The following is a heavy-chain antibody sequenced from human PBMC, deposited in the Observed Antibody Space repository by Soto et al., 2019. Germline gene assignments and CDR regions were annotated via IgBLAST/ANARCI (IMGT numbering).Heavy chain of an antibody. V-gene: IGHV1-2*04. CDR2: INPKSGGT. J-gene: IGHJ6*02. CDR3: ARGDSTDCSNGVCSFFYNHDMDV. D-gene: IGHD2-8*01. CDR1: GYIFTHYH. Sequence: XSVKVSCKASGYIFTHYHIHWVRQAPGQGLEWLGRINPKSGGTSTAQKFQGWVTMTTDTSISTASMELTRLTSDDTAIYYCARGDSTDCSNGVCSFFYNHDMDVWGQGTTVTVSS.